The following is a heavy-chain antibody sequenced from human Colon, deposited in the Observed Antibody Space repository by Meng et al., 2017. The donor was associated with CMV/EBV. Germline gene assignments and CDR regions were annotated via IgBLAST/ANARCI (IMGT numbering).Heavy chain of an antibody. CDR1: GYSISSGYH. V-gene: IGHV4-38-2*02. Sequence: SETLSLTCIVFGYSISSGYHWGWIRQPPGKGLEWIGSIYHSGSTYYNPSLKSRVTISVDTSKNQFSLKLTSVTAADTAVYYCAREMVSGSGSNYVLGTRTGLDYWGQGTLVTVSS. J-gene: IGHJ4*02. CDR2: IYHSGST. D-gene: IGHD1-26*01. CDR3: AREMVSGSGSNYVLGTRTGLDY.